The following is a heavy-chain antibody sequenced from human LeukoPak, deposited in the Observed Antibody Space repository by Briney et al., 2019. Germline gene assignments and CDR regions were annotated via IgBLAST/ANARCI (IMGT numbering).Heavy chain of an antibody. CDR1: VYTFTNYY. V-gene: IGHV1-46*01. CDR3: TRARSDFDY. Sequence: SVNVSLKASVYTFTNYYMHGVRQAPGQSLEWMGIINPTGAITISAPNFQGRVTMTRDTSTSTFFMELSSLRSEDTAVYYCTRARSDFDYWGQGTLVTVSS. J-gene: IGHJ4*02. CDR2: INPTGAIT.